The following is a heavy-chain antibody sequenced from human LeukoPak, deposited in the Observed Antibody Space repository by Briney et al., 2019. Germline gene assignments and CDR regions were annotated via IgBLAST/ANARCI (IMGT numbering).Heavy chain of an antibody. J-gene: IGHJ4*02. CDR3: ARDQDYYGSGSYGPDY. V-gene: IGHV4-38-2*02. CDR2: IYQSGST. Sequence: SETLSLTFTVSGYSITSGYYWGWIRQPPGKGLEWIGSIYQSGSTFYNPSLKSRVTISVDTSKNQFSLKLSSVTAADTAVYYCARDQDYYGSGSYGPDYWGQGTLVTVSS. D-gene: IGHD3-10*01. CDR1: GYSITSGYY.